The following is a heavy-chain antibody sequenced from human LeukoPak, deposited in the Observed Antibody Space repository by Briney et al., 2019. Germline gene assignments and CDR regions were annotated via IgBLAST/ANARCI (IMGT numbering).Heavy chain of an antibody. D-gene: IGHD3-3*02. CDR3: GKNPFLGHPSHYFDY. V-gene: IGHV3-30*18. CDR1: GFTFSSYG. J-gene: IGHJ4*02. CDR2: ISYDGSNK. Sequence: GGSLRLSCAAAGFTFSSYGMHWVRQAPGKGLEWVAVISYDGSNKYYADSVKGRFTMSRDSSKNTLYLQMNSLRAEDTAVYYSGKNPFLGHPSHYFDYWGQGTLVTVSS.